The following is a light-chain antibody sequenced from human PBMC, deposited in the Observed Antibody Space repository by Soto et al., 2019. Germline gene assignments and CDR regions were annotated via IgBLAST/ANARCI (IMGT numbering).Light chain of an antibody. Sequence: QAVVTQEPSLTVSPGGTVTLTCGSSTGAVTSGHYPYWFQQKPGQAPRTLIYDTSNKHSWTPARFSGSLLGGKAALTLSGAQPEDEAEHYCLLSYSAARFYVVFGGGTKLTVL. CDR2: DTS. CDR1: TGAVTSGHY. J-gene: IGLJ2*01. V-gene: IGLV7-46*01. CDR3: LLSYSAARFYVV.